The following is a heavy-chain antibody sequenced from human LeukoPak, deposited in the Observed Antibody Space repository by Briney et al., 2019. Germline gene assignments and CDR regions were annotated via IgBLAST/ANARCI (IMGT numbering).Heavy chain of an antibody. CDR2: IYWNDDK. V-gene: IGHV2-5*01. CDR1: GFSLSTSGVG. D-gene: IGHD2-8*01. Sequence: ESGPTLVKPTQTLTLTCTFSGFSLSTSGVGVGWIRQPPGKALEWLALIYWNDDKRYSPSLKSRLTITKDTSKNQVVLTMTNMDPVDTATYYCAHSSRKHIVLMVYAIRGPSYFDYWGQGTLVTVSS. CDR3: AHSSRKHIVLMVYAIRGPSYFDY. J-gene: IGHJ4*02.